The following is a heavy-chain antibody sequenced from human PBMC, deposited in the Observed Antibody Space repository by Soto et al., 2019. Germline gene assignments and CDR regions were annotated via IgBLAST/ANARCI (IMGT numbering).Heavy chain of an antibody. CDR2: MNPNSGNT. J-gene: IGHJ4*02. CDR3: AREGASDYDYIWASSTFRDY. V-gene: IGHV1-8*01. D-gene: IGHD3-16*01. Sequence: GASVKVSCKASGYTFTSYDINWVRQATGQGLEWMGWMNPNSGNTGYAQKFQGRVTMTRNTSISTAYMELSSLRSEDTAVYYCAREGASDYDYIWASSTFRDYWGQGTLVTVSS. CDR1: GYTFTSYD.